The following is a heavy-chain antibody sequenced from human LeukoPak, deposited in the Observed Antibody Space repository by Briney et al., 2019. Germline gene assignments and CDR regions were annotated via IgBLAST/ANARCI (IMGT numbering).Heavy chain of an antibody. CDR2: IYYSGST. D-gene: IGHD6-19*01. V-gene: IGHV4-59*01. CDR3: ARVGYSSGWQVYYYMDV. Sequence: PSETLSLTCTVSGGSISSYYWSWIRQPPGKGLEWIGYIYYSGSTNYNTSLKSRVTISVDTSKNQFSLKLSSVTAADTAVYYCARVGYSSGWQVYYYMDVWGKGTTVTVSS. CDR1: GGSISSYY. J-gene: IGHJ6*03.